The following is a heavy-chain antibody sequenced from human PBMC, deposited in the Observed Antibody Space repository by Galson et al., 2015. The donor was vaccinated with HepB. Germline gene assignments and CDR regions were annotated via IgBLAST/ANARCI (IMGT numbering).Heavy chain of an antibody. V-gene: IGHV3-23*01. CDR2: ISESGDST. CDR3: AKYAPRSNLVGAYDF. CDR1: GFTFSNSA. Sequence: SLRLSCAASGFTFSNSAMNWVRRAPGKGLEWVSYISESGDSTYYAASVKGRFTISRGNSKYEVYLQMNSLRAEDTAVYYCAKYAPRSNLVGAYDFWGQGTPVTVSS. J-gene: IGHJ4*02. D-gene: IGHD2-8*01.